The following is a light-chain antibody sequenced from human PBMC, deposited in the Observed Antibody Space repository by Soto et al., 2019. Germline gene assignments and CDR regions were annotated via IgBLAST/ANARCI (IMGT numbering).Light chain of an antibody. CDR3: QQYNTWPLT. CDR2: DAS. V-gene: IGKV3-15*01. J-gene: IGKJ3*01. Sequence: ETVMTQSPATLSVARGERATLSCRASQSVSSNLAWYQQKPGQAPRLLIYDASTRATGIPARFSGSGSGTEFTLTISSLQSEDFAVYYCQQYNTWPLTFGPGTKVDIK. CDR1: QSVSSN.